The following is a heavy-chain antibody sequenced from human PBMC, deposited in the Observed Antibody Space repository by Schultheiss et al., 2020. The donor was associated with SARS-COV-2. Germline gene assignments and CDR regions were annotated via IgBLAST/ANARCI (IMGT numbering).Heavy chain of an antibody. J-gene: IGHJ4*02. Sequence: SETLSLTCNVSGVSVSSYCWNWIRQLPGKGLEWIGEIYHSGSTTYSPSLKSRVTISLDTSKNQFSLKLTSVTAADTAIYYCARGNDFVYFFDSWGQGTLVTVSS. CDR3: ARGNDFVYFFDS. CDR1: GVSVSSYC. V-gene: IGHV4-59*08. CDR2: IYHSGST. D-gene: IGHD3-3*01.